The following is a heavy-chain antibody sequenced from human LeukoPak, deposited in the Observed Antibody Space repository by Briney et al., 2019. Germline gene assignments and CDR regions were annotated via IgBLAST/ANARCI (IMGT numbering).Heavy chain of an antibody. J-gene: IGHJ6*02. CDR2: IRYDGSNK. Sequence: QPGGSLRLSCAASGFTFSSYGMHWVRQAPGKGLEWVAFIRYDGSNKYYADSVKGRFTISRDNSKNTLSLQMNSLRAEDTALYYCAKDVYDCSGGSCPQYYYVMDVWGQGTTVTVSS. D-gene: IGHD2-15*01. CDR3: AKDVYDCSGGSCPQYYYVMDV. CDR1: GFTFSSYG. V-gene: IGHV3-30*02.